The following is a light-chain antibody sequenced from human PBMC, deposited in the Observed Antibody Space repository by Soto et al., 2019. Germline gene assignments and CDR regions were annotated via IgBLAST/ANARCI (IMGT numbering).Light chain of an antibody. V-gene: IGKV3-11*01. CDR1: QSIGSH. CDR3: QQYGSSPFT. J-gene: IGKJ3*01. CDR2: DAS. Sequence: EIVLTQSPATLSLSPGERATLSCRASQSIGSHLAWYQQKPGQAPSLLIYDASYRASGIPARFSGSGSGTDFTLTITGLEPEDFAVYYCQQYGSSPFTFGPGTKVDIK.